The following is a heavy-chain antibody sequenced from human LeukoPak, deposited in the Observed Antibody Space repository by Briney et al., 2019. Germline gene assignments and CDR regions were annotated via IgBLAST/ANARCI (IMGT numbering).Heavy chain of an antibody. CDR3: ARIGSPDYDDYVDY. J-gene: IGHJ4*02. Sequence: PGGSLRLSCAASGFTFSNAWMSWVRQAPGKGLEWVPVIYSGGSTYYADSVKGRFTISRDNSKNTLYLQMNSLRAEDTAVYFCARIGSPDYDDYVDYWGQGTLVTVSS. D-gene: IGHD4-17*01. CDR2: IYSGGST. CDR1: GFTFSNAW. V-gene: IGHV3-66*01.